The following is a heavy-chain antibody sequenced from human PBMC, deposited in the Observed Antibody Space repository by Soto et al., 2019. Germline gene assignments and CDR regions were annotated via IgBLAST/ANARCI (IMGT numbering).Heavy chain of an antibody. CDR1: GFTFSSSA. CDR2: ISSNGGTI. J-gene: IGHJ4*01. D-gene: IGHD6-13*01. Sequence: GGSLRLSCSASGFTFSSSAMHWVRQAPGKGLEYVSAISSNGGTIYHADSVKGRLTISRDNSKNTLYLHMSSLKPEDTAVYYCVSRYASNWFFDYWGHGTLVTVSS. V-gene: IGHV3-64D*08. CDR3: VSRYASNWFFDY.